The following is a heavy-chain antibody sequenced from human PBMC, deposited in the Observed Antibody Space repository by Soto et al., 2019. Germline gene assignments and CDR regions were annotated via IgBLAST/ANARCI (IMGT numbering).Heavy chain of an antibody. D-gene: IGHD3-10*01. Sequence: PGESLKISCKGSGYSFTSYWIGWVRQMPGKGLEWMGIIYPGDSDTRYSPSFQGQVTISADKSISTAYLQWSSLKASDTTMYYCARQAPTPGDPIAQLDYWGQGTLVTVSS. CDR1: GYSFTSYW. V-gene: IGHV5-51*01. J-gene: IGHJ4*02. CDR2: IYPGDSDT. CDR3: ARQAPTPGDPIAQLDY.